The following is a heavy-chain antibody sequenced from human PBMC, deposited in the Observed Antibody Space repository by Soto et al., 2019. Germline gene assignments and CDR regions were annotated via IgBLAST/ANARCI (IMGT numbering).Heavy chain of an antibody. Sequence: ASGKVSCKASGYTFTNYGLSWVRQAPGQGLEWMAWISPYNGNTHYAQNLQGRSPGTTDTSTSTADGGVRSLRSDDTAMCLCARDVRAAAFGRTTDLEYWG. J-gene: IGHJ4*01. CDR3: ARDVRAAAFGRTTDLEY. V-gene: IGHV1-18*01. D-gene: IGHD6-13*01. CDR1: GYTFTNYG. CDR2: ISPYNGNT.